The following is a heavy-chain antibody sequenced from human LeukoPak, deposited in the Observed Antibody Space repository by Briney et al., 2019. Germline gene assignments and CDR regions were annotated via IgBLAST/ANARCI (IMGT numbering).Heavy chain of an antibody. CDR2: ISYDGSDK. J-gene: IGHJ3*02. CDR3: AKSMPTVIRNDVFDI. V-gene: IGHV3-30*18. Sequence: GRSLRLSCAASGFTFSHYAMHWVRQAPGKGLEWVAVISYDGSDKYYADSVKGRFTISRDNSKNTLYLQMNSLRAEDTAVYYCAKSMPTVIRNDVFDIWGQGTIVTVSS. CDR1: GFTFSHYA. D-gene: IGHD4-17*01.